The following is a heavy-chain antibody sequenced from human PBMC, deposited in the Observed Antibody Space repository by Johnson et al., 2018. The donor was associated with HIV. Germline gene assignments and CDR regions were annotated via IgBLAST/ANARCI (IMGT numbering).Heavy chain of an antibody. CDR3: ARGEDGVDAFDI. J-gene: IGHJ3*02. CDR1: GFTFSIYT. V-gene: IGHV3-30-3*01. D-gene: IGHD4-17*01. CDR2: ISYDGSNK. Sequence: QVQLVESGGGVVQPGKSLRPSCPASGFTFSIYTMHWVRQAPGKGLEWVAVISYDGSNKYYADSVKGRFTISRDNSKNTLYLQMNSLRAEDTAVYYCARGEDGVDAFDIWGQGTMVTVSS.